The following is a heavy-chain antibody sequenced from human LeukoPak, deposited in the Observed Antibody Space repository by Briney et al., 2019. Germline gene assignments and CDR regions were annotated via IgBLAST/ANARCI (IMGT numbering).Heavy chain of an antibody. CDR1: GFTISSNY. J-gene: IGHJ4*02. CDR2: ICSGGST. D-gene: IGHD5-18*01. Sequence: PWGSLRLSGAASGFTISSNYLSWVRQAPGKGLEWISVICSGGSTYYPDSVKDRFNISRDNSKNTLYLQMTRLRAEDTAVYYCATGYSPGYYWGQGALVTVSS. V-gene: IGHV3-66*01. CDR3: ATGYSPGYY.